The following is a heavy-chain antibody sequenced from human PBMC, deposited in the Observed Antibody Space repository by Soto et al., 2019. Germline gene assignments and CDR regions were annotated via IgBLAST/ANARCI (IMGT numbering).Heavy chain of an antibody. CDR2: ISAYNGNT. J-gene: IGHJ5*02. CDR1: GYTFTSYG. V-gene: IGHV1-18*01. Sequence: QVQLVQSGAEVKKPGASVKVSCKASGYTFTSYGISWGRQAPGQGLDGMGRISAYNGNTNYAQKLQGRVTMTTDTSTSKAYLELRSLRSADTAVYYCPRDYGFGELFDPWGQGALVTVSS. D-gene: IGHD3-10*01. CDR3: PRDYGFGELFDP.